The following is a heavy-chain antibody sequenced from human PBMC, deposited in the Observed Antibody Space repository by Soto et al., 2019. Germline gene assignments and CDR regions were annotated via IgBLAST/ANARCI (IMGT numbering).Heavy chain of an antibody. CDR2: IGGRATSA. CDR1: GFTFSNYA. CDR3: AKSCYSDSSCDFYDF. J-gene: IGHJ4*02. Sequence: EVQLLESGGGLVQPGGSLRLSCAASGFTFSNYAMSWVRQAPGKGLEWVSGIGGRATSAYYADSVKGRFAISRDNSYNTLFLQLNSLRAEDTAVCYCAKSCYSDSSCDFYDFWGQGTLVSVSS. D-gene: IGHD3-22*01. V-gene: IGHV3-23*01.